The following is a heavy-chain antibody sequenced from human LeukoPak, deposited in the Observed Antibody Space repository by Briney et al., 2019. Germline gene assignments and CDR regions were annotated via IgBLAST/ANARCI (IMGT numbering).Heavy chain of an antibody. CDR1: GFTFSSYA. CDR3: ARDLMGIAYRGAFYY. Sequence: PGGSLRLSCAASGFTFSSYAMSWVRQAPGKGLEWVSDISGSGASTYYADSVKGRFTISRDNSKNTLYLQMNSLRAEDTAVYYCARDLMGIAYRGAFYYWGQGTLVTVSS. CDR2: ISGSGAST. J-gene: IGHJ4*02. V-gene: IGHV3-23*01. D-gene: IGHD6-13*01.